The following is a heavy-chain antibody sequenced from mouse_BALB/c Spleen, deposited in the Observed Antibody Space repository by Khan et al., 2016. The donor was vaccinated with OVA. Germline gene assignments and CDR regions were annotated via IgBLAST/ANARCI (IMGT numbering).Heavy chain of an antibody. V-gene: IGHV1S41*01. D-gene: IGHD1-1*01. CDR3: ARENYYGTTCYAMDY. J-gene: IGHJ4*01. CDR2: IAPGSGSP. Sequence: DLVKPGASVKLSCKASGYTFTSYWINWIKQRPGQGLEWIGRIAPGSGSPYYNEMFKAKATLTVDTSSSPAYMQLSSLSSEDSAVYFCARENYYGTTCYAMDYWGQGTSVTVSS. CDR1: GYTFTSYW.